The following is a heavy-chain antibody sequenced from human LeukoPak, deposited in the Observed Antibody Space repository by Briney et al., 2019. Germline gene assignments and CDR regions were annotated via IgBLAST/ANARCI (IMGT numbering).Heavy chain of an antibody. CDR3: ARGKYDSGGYYLDY. D-gene: IGHD3-22*01. CDR1: GGSISSSSYY. J-gene: IGHJ4*02. V-gene: IGHV4-39*07. Sequence: SETLSLTCTVSGGSISSSSYYWGWIRQPPGKGLEWIGSIYYSGSTYYNPSLKSRVTISLDTSKSQFSLMLSSVTAADTAVCYCARGKYDSGGYYLDYWGQGTLVTVSS. CDR2: IYYSGST.